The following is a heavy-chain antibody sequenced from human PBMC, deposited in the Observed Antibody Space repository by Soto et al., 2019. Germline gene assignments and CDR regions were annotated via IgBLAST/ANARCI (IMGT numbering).Heavy chain of an antibody. D-gene: IGHD2-2*01. CDR3: ARDGQGMEVVPATNSHDYYYYGLDV. Sequence: QVQLVQSGAEVKKPGASVKVSCKASGYTFTGYYMHWVRQAPGQGLEWMGWINPNSGGTNFAQKFQGRVTLTIDTSISTAYMELSRLRSDDTAVYFCARDGQGMEVVPATNSHDYYYYGLDVWGQGTTVTVSS. V-gene: IGHV1-2*02. CDR1: GYTFTGYY. J-gene: IGHJ6*02. CDR2: INPNSGGT.